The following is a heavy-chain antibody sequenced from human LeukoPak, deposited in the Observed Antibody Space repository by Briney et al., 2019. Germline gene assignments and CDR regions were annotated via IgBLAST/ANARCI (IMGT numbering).Heavy chain of an antibody. D-gene: IGHD3-10*01. V-gene: IGHV5-51*01. CDR3: ARSFSITVNWFDP. Sequence: GESLKISCKGSGFTFTSHWIGWVRQMPGKGLEWMGIIYPDDSDTRYSPSFRGQVTMSADESISTAYLQWSSLKASDTAMYYCARSFSITVNWFDPWGQGTLVTVSS. CDR2: IYPDDSDT. CDR1: GFTFTSHW. J-gene: IGHJ5*02.